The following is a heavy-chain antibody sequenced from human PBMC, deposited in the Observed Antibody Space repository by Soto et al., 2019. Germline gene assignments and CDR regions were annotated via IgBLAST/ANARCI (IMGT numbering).Heavy chain of an antibody. CDR1: GDSSSSYY. D-gene: IGHD6-13*01. CDR3: ASVKPGIEAAGTTGWFDP. J-gene: IGHJ5*02. V-gene: IGHV4-59*01. Sequence: PSETLSLTCTISGDSSSSYYWSWIRQPPGKGLEWIGYISYSGNTNYNPSLKSRVTISIDTSKNQFSLKVTSVTAADTAVYYCASVKPGIEAAGTTGWFDPWGQGTLVPVSS. CDR2: ISYSGNT.